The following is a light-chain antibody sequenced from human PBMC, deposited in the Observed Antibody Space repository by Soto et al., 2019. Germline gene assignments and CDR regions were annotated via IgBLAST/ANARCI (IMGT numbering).Light chain of an antibody. V-gene: IGKV1-33*01. CDR1: QDIKNY. Sequence: DIQMTQSPSSLSAFVGDSITITCQASQDIKNYLNWYQHKPGKAPKLLIYDAFKSDTGVPSRFSGSGSGTDFNLTINNLQPEDIATYFCQQYDSLPPTCGGGTRV. J-gene: IGKJ4*01. CDR3: QQYDSLPPT. CDR2: DAF.